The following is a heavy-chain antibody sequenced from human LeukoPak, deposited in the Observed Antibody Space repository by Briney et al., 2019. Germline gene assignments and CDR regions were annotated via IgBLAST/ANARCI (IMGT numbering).Heavy chain of an antibody. V-gene: IGHV3-23*01. Sequence: GGSLRLSCAASGFTFRSYAMSWVRQAPGKGLEWVSAISGIGGSTYYADSVKGRFTISRDNSKNPLYLQMNSLRAEDTAVYYCAKEIAIFGVVIDFDYWGQGTLVTVSS. CDR3: AKEIAIFGVVIDFDY. D-gene: IGHD3-3*01. J-gene: IGHJ4*02. CDR2: ISGIGGST. CDR1: GFTFRSYA.